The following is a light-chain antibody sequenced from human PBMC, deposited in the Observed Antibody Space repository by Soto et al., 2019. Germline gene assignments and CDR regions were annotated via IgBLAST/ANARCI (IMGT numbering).Light chain of an antibody. CDR3: QQYNNWPPMA. Sequence: EIVLTQSPGSLSLSPGERATLSCRASQSVDSSFFAWYQQKPGQAPRLLIYGASNRATGIPDRFSGRGSGTDFTLTITGLEPEDFAVYYCQQYNNWPPMAFGQGTKVEIK. J-gene: IGKJ1*01. CDR2: GAS. V-gene: IGKV3-20*01. CDR1: QSVDSSF.